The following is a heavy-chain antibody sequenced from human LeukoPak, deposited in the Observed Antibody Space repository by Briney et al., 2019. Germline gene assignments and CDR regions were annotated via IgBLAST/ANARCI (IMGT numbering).Heavy chain of an antibody. Sequence: GASVKVSCKASGYTFTSYYMHWVRQAPGQGLEWMGIINPSGGSTSYAQKFQGRVTMTRDMPTSTVYMELSSLRSEDTAVYYCARRGKLLWFGAIPYYYYYMDVWGKGTTVTVSS. CDR1: GYTFTSYY. V-gene: IGHV1-46*01. D-gene: IGHD3-10*01. CDR3: ARRGKLLWFGAIPYYYYYMDV. CDR2: INPSGGST. J-gene: IGHJ6*03.